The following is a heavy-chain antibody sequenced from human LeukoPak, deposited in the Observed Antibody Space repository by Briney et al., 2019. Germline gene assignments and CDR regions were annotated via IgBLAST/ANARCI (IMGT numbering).Heavy chain of an antibody. CDR2: IYYSGST. CDR3: VRQSRIFGIIRPGYMDV. CDR1: GGSISSYY. D-gene: IGHD3-3*01. Sequence: PSDTLSLTCTVSGGSISSYYWSWIRQPPGKGLEWIGYIYYSGSTNYNPSLKSRVTISVDTSKSQFSLSLSSATAADTAMYWCVRQSRIFGIIRPGYMDVWGKGIMVSVSS. J-gene: IGHJ6*03. V-gene: IGHV4-59*08.